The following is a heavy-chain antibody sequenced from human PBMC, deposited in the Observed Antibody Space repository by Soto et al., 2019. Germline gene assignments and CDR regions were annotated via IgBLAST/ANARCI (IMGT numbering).Heavy chain of an antibody. CDR2: ISSSGSTT. Sequence: GGSLRLSCAASGFIFSDYFMSWIRQAPGKGLEWVSYISSSGSTTYYADSVRGRFTISRDNAKNSLNLQMNSLRAEDTAVYYCAREFKGDIVVVAAAPGTYFVYWGQGT. CDR3: AREFKGDIVVVAAAPGTYFVY. J-gene: IGHJ4*02. CDR1: GFIFSDYF. D-gene: IGHD2-15*01. V-gene: IGHV3-11*01.